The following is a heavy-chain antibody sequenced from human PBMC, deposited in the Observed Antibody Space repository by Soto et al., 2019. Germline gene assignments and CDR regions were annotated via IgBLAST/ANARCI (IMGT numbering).Heavy chain of an antibody. CDR2: INSDGSST. D-gene: IGHD2-2*01. CDR1: GFTFSSYW. CDR3: ARVETCSSTSCYSVFDY. J-gene: IGHJ4*02. V-gene: IGHV3-74*03. Sequence: EVQLVESGGGLVQPGGSLRLSCAASGFTFSSYWMHWVRQAPGKGLVWVSRINSDGSSTTYADSVKGRFTISRDNAKNTLYLQMNSLRAEDTAVYYCARVETCSSTSCYSVFDYWGQGTLVTVPS.